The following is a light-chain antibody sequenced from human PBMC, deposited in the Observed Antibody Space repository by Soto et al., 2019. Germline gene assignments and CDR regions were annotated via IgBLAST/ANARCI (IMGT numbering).Light chain of an antibody. CDR3: QQFSSYPLT. Sequence: EIVMTQSPATLSVSPGEGATLSCRASQSVSNNLAWYQQKPGQAPRLLIYDASSRATGIPDRFSGGGSGTDFTLTISRLEPEDFAVYYCQQFSSYPLTFGGGTKVDNK. CDR1: QSVSNN. J-gene: IGKJ4*01. CDR2: DAS. V-gene: IGKV3-20*01.